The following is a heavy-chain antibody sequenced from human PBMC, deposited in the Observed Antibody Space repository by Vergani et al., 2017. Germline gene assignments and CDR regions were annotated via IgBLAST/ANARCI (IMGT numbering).Heavy chain of an antibody. V-gene: IGHV1-69*08. Sequence: QVQLVQSGAEVKKPGSSVKVSCKASGATFRSNTISWVRQAPGQGFEWMGRITPLFGTTNIPQKFRGRVTITADKSTGTAYMELSSLKSEDTAMYYCSRDPWLSSGSGKQFYGMDVWGQGTKVTVS. CDR3: SRDPWLSSGSGKQFYGMDV. J-gene: IGHJ6*02. CDR1: GATFRSNT. CDR2: ITPLFGTT. D-gene: IGHD3-10*01.